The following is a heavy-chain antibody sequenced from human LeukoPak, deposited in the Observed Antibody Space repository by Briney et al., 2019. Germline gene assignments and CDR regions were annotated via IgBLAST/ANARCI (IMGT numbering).Heavy chain of an antibody. CDR3: ARGGSGSYYLYYFDY. D-gene: IGHD3-10*01. J-gene: IGHJ4*02. CDR2: IYTSGST. V-gene: IGHV4-61*02. Sequence: PSETLSLTCAVSGYSINSDYYWSWIRQPAGKGLEWIGRIYTSGSTNYNPSLKSRVTISVDTSKNQFSLKLSSVTAADTAVYYCARGGSGSYYLYYFDYWGQGTLVTVSS. CDR1: GYSINSDYY.